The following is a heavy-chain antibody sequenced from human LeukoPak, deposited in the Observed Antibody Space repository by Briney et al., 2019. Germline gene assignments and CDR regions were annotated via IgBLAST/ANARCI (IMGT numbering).Heavy chain of an antibody. J-gene: IGHJ4*02. CDR1: GFTFRSYW. V-gene: IGHV3-74*01. CDR3: VRDLGWNEDY. CDR2: INSDGSRI. D-gene: IGHD1-1*01. Sequence: SGGSLRLSCAASGFTFRSYWMHWVRQAPGKGLFWVSRINSDGSRIGYADSVKGRFTISRDNAKNMLYLQMNSLRVEDTAVYYCVRDLGWNEDYWGQGTLVTVSS.